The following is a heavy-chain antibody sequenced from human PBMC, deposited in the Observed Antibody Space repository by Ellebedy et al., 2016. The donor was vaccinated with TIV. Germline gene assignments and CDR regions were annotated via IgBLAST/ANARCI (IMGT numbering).Heavy chain of an antibody. CDR3: ARDGSYGDYLSPTHAFTG. Sequence: GESLKISCAASGFSFRSYWMSWVRQAPGKGLEWVANMRDEGSEKNYVDSVKGRFTISRDNAKNSLYLQMNSLRTEDTAVYHCARDGSYGDYLSPTHAFTGWGQGTMITVSS. CDR2: MRDEGSEK. V-gene: IGHV3-7*01. D-gene: IGHD4-17*01. J-gene: IGHJ3*01. CDR1: GFSFRSYW.